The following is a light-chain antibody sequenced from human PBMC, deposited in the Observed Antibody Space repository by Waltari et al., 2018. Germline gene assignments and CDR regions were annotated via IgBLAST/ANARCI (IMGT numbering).Light chain of an antibody. V-gene: IGLV8-61*01. Sequence: QTVVTQEPSFSVSPGGTVTLTCGLISGSVSTNFYPTWYQQTPGQAPRTLIYSTNTLSSGVPDRFSGSILGNKAALTITGAQADDESDYYCVLYMGSGISVFGGGTKLTVL. CDR1: SGSVSTNFY. J-gene: IGLJ3*02. CDR3: VLYMGSGISV. CDR2: STN.